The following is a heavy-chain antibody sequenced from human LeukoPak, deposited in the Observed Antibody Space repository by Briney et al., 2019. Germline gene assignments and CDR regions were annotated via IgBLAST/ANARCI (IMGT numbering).Heavy chain of an antibody. CDR2: IIPILGIA. D-gene: IGHD5-18*01. CDR1: GGTFSSYA. J-gene: IGHJ6*02. CDR3: ARDSVDTAMAPGYYGMDV. V-gene: IGHV1-69*04. Sequence: SVKVSCKASGGTFSSYAISWVRQAPGQGLEWMGRIIPILGIANYAQKFQGRVTIAADKSTSTAYMELSSLRSEDTAVYYCARDSVDTAMAPGYYGMDVWGQGTTVTVSS.